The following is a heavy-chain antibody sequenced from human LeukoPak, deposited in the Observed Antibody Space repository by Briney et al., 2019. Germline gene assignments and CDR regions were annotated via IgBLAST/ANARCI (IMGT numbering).Heavy chain of an antibody. D-gene: IGHD3-10*01. V-gene: IGHV3-7*01. Sequence: GGSLRLSCAASGFIFSNYWMTWVRQAPGKGLEWVANVKQDGSGTYYMDSLRGRFTISRDNAKNSLYLQMNSLRAEDTAVYYCARDLRFREDFWGQGTLVTVSS. CDR3: ARDLRFREDF. J-gene: IGHJ4*02. CDR1: GFIFSNYW. CDR2: VKQDGSGT.